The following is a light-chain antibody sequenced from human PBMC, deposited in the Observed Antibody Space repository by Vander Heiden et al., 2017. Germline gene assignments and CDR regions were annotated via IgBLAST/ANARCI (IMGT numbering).Light chain of an antibody. CDR3: QERYSTAWT. CDR2: AAA. CDR1: QSISSY. V-gene: IGKV1-39*01. J-gene: IGKJ1*01. Sequence: DIQMTQSPSSLSASVGDRVTITCRASQSISSYLNWYQQKPGKAPKLLIYAAARLQSGVPSRFSRSGSGTDFTLTISRLQPEDFATYYSQERYSTAWTFGEGTKVEL.